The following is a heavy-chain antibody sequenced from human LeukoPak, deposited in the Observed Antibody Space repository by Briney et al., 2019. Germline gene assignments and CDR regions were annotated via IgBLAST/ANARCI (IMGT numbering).Heavy chain of an antibody. CDR3: ARERGYYDSSGYEDLAFDL. J-gene: IGHJ2*01. Sequence: SETLSLTCAVSGGSISSGGYSWSWIRQPPGKGLEWIGYIYHSGSTYYNPSLKSRVTISVDRSKNQFSLKLSSVTAADTAVYYCARERGYYDSSGYEDLAFDLWGRGTLVTVSS. D-gene: IGHD3-22*01. CDR1: GGSISSGGYS. CDR2: IYHSGST. V-gene: IGHV4-30-2*01.